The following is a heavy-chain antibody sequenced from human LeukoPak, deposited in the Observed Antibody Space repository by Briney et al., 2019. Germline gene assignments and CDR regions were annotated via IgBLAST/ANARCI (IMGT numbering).Heavy chain of an antibody. D-gene: IGHD1-20*01. Sequence: GGSLRLSCAASGFTFSSYNMNWVRQAPGKGLEWVSFISSSSTYIYYADSVKGRFTISRDSAKNSLYLQMNSLRAEDTAVYHCAREASNNWNVPANYFDYWGQGTLVSVSS. CDR1: GFTFSSYN. V-gene: IGHV3-21*01. CDR2: ISSSSTYI. CDR3: AREASNNWNVPANYFDY. J-gene: IGHJ4*02.